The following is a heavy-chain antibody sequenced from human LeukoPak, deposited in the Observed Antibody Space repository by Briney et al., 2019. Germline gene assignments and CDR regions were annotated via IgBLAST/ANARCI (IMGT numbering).Heavy chain of an antibody. CDR2: ITSSSSYI. CDR1: GFPFSAYS. CDR3: ARDLLSGWVGHGY. D-gene: IGHD6-19*01. J-gene: IGHJ4*02. Sequence: GGSLRLSCAASGFPFSAYSMNWVRQAPGKGLEWVSSITSSSSYIYYADSVKGRFTISRDNAKNSVYLQMNSLRAEDTAVYYCARDLLSGWVGHGYWGQGTLVTVSS. V-gene: IGHV3-21*01.